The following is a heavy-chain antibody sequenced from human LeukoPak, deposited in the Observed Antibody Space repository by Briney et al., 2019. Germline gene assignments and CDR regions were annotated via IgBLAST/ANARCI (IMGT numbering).Heavy chain of an antibody. V-gene: IGHV4-59*01. CDR3: ARATAFFDI. CDR1: GGSISSYY. CDR2: IYYSGST. J-gene: IGHJ3*02. Sequence: PSETLSLTCTVSGGSISSYYWSWIRQPPGKGLEWIGYIYYSGSTNYNPSLKSRVTISVDTSKNQFSLKLTSVTAADTAVYYCARATAFFDIWGQGTMVTVSS.